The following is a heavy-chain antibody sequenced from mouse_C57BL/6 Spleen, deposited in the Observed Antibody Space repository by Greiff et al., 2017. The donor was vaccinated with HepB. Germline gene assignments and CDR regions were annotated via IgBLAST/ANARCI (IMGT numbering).Heavy chain of an antibody. J-gene: IGHJ1*03. CDR3: ARTGAYWYFDV. V-gene: IGHV5-17*01. CDR1: GFTFSAYG. CDR2: ISSGSSTI. Sequence: EVKLVESGGGLVKPGGSLKLSCAASGFTFSAYGMHWVRQAPEKGLEWVAYISSGSSTIYYADTVKGRFTISRDNAKNTLFLQMTSLRSEDTAMYYCARTGAYWYFDVWGTGTTVTVSS.